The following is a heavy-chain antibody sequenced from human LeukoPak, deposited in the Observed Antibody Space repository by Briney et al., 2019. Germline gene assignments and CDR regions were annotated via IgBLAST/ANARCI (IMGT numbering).Heavy chain of an antibody. D-gene: IGHD3-22*01. V-gene: IGHV1-18*01. CDR1: GYTFTSYG. CDR3: ARDPSSRYYYRGSADY. Sequence: GASVKVSCMASGYTFTSYGISWVRQAPGQGLEWMGWISAYNGNTNYAQKLQGRVTMTTDTSTSTAYMELRSLRSDDTAVYYCARDPSSRYYYRGSADYWGQGTLVTVSS. J-gene: IGHJ4*02. CDR2: ISAYNGNT.